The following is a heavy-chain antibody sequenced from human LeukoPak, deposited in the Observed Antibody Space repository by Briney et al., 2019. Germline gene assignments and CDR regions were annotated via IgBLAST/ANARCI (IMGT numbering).Heavy chain of an antibody. CDR1: GFTLSSYA. CDR2: IGGSADNT. J-gene: IGHJ4*02. Sequence: AGGSLRLSCTASGFTLSSYAMSWVRQAPGEGLEWVSTIGGSADNTNYAEAVKGRFTISRDNSKNTMYLQMNSLRAEDTAVYYCAKQGFGCWGQGTLVTVSS. CDR3: AKQGFGC. V-gene: IGHV3-23*01.